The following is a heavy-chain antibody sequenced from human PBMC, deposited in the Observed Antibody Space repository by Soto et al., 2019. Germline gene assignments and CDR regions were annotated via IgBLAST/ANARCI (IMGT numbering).Heavy chain of an antibody. CDR1: GFTFSSYA. D-gene: IGHD3-10*01. CDR3: ARDISYYGSRYYDY. J-gene: IGHJ4*02. CDR2: ISYDGRNK. Sequence: QVQLVESGGGVVQPGRSLRLSCAASGFTFSSYAMHWVRQAPGKGLEWVAVISYDGRNKYYADSVKGRFTISRDNSKNTLYLQMNSLRAEDTAVYYCARDISYYGSRYYDYWGQGTLVTVSS. V-gene: IGHV3-30*04.